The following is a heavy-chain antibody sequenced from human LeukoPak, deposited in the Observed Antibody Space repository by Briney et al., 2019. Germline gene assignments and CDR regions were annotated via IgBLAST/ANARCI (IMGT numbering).Heavy chain of an antibody. CDR1: GGSISSSSYY. Sequence: IPSETLSLTCTVSGGSISSSSYYWGWIRQPPGKGLEWIGSIYYSGSTYYNPSLKSRVTISVDTSKNQFSLKLSSVTAADTAVYYCARLQGYQLLRDGLEYWGQGTLVTVSS. J-gene: IGHJ4*02. V-gene: IGHV4-39*07. CDR3: ARLQGYQLLRDGLEY. D-gene: IGHD2-2*01. CDR2: IYYSGST.